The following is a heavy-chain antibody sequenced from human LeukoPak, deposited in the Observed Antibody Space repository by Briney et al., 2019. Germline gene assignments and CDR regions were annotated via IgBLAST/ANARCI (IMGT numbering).Heavy chain of an antibody. J-gene: IGHJ4*02. CDR2: ISGSGGST. Sequence: GGSLRLSCAASGFTFSSYAMSWVRQAPGKGLEWVSAISGSGGSTYYADSEKGRFTISRDNSKNTLYLQMNSLRAEDTAVYYCAKEGGSGGYLEVCYFDYWGQGTLVTVSS. V-gene: IGHV3-23*01. CDR1: GFTFSSYA. D-gene: IGHD1-26*01. CDR3: AKEGGSGGYLEVCYFDY.